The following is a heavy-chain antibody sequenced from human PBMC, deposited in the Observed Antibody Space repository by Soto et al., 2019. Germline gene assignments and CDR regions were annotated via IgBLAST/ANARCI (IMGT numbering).Heavy chain of an antibody. Sequence: SETLSLTCTVSGGSITNNNYFWGWVRQPPGKGLEWIGSAAYSGGTYKNPSLKSRVTVSVDTSKNQFSLKLTSVTAADTAVYYCAKVVVGATSHSDFDSWGQGTLVTVSS. CDR2: AAYSGGT. CDR3: AKVVVGATSHSDFDS. D-gene: IGHD2-15*01. CDR1: GGSITNNNYF. V-gene: IGHV4-39*01. J-gene: IGHJ4*02.